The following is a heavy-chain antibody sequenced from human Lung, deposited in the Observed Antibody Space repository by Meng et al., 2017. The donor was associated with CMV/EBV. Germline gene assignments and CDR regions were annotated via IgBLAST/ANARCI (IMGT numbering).Heavy chain of an antibody. CDR3: ARVIAVAGTAPFDY. D-gene: IGHD6-19*01. Sequence: ASXXVSXKASGYTFTGYYIHWVRQAPGQGLEWMGCIYPNTGGAKYAQKFQGRVTMTRDTSISTAYMELSSLRSDDTAVYYCARVIAVAGTAPFDYWGQGNXVTVSS. CDR1: GYTFTGYY. CDR2: IYPNTGGA. V-gene: IGHV1-2*02. J-gene: IGHJ4*02.